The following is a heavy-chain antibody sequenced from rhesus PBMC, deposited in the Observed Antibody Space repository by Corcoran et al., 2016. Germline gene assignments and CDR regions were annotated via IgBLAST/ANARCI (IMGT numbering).Heavy chain of an antibody. CDR2: IYGGSGST. CDR3: ASAYGLDS. J-gene: IGHJ6*01. V-gene: IGHV4-147*01. Sequence: QVQLQESGPGLVKPSETLSLTCAVSGGSISSNNWNWIRRPPGKGLEWIGRIYGGSGSTSYNPSLTSRVTISTDTSKNQFSLKLSSVTAADTAVYYCASAYGLDSWGQGVVVTVSS. CDR1: GGSISSNN.